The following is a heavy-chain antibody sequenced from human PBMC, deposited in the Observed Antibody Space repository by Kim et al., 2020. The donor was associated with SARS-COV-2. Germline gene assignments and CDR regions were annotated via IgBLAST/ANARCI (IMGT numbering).Heavy chain of an antibody. D-gene: IGHD1-7*01. CDR2: ISSNGGST. CDR1: GFTFSSYA. J-gene: IGHJ4*02. V-gene: IGHV3-64D*06. Sequence: GGSLRLSCSASGFTFSSYAMHWVRQAPGKGLESVSAISSNGGSTYYADSVKGRFTISRDNSKNTLYLQMSSLRAEDTAVYYCVILVHVQGTFDYWGQGTL. CDR3: VILVHVQGTFDY.